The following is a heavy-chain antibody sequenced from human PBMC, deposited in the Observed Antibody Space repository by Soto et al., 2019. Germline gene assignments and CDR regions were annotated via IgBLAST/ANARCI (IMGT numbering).Heavy chain of an antibody. D-gene: IGHD2-2*01. CDR3: ARDSPVVPAAFDY. Sequence: SETLSLTCAVYGGSFSGYYWSWIRQPAGKGLEWIGRIYTSGSTNYNPSLKSRVTMSVDTSKNQFSLKLSSVTAADTAVYYCARDSPVVPAAFDYWGQGTLVTVSS. J-gene: IGHJ4*02. V-gene: IGHV4-59*10. CDR1: GGSFSGYY. CDR2: IYTSGST.